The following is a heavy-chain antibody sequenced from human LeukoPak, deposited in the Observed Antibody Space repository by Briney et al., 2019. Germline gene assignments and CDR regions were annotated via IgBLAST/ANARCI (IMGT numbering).Heavy chain of an antibody. CDR2: IYYSGST. CDR3: ARDTYSGIYYPYYYYYYMDV. CDR1: GGSVSSYY. J-gene: IGHJ6*03. V-gene: IGHV4-59*02. D-gene: IGHD1-26*01. Sequence: SETLSLTCTVSGGSVSSYYWSWIRQPPGMGLEWIGYIYYSGSTNYNPSLKSRVTISLDTSKNQFSLKVSSVTAADTAVYYCARDTYSGIYYPYYYYYYMDVWGKGTTVTVSS.